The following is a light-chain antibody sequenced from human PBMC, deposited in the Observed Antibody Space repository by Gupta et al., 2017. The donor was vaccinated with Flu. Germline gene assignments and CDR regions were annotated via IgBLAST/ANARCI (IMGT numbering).Light chain of an antibody. CDR1: QGISNY. Sequence: DIQMTQSPSSLSASVGDRVTITCRASQGISNYLAWYQQKPGKGPKLLIYAASTWQSGVPSRFSGSGSGTDLTLTISSRQQEDVAAYYCQKYNSDPPWTFGQGTKVEIK. CDR3: QKYNSDPPWT. CDR2: AAS. J-gene: IGKJ1*01. V-gene: IGKV1-27*01.